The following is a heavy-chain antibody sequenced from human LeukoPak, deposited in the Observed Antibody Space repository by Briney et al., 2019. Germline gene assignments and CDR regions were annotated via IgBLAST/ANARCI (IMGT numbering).Heavy chain of an antibody. J-gene: IGHJ4*02. CDR3: ARDTSGYGYQY. V-gene: IGHV3-30*01. D-gene: IGHD5-12*01. CDR2: ISYDGSNK. CDR1: GFTFSSYA. Sequence: PGGSLRLSCAASGFTFSSYAMHWVRQAPGNGLEWVAVISYDGSNKYYADSVKGRFTISRDNSKNTLYLQMNSLRAEDTAVYYCARDTSGYGYQYWGQGTLVTVSS.